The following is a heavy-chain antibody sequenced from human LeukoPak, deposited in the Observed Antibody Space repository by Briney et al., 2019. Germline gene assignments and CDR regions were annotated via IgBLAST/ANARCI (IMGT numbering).Heavy chain of an antibody. D-gene: IGHD7-27*01. CDR1: GFTFSSYA. J-gene: IGHJ6*02. CDR3: AKEANWGLGRGGYYYYGMDV. CDR2: ISWNSGSI. V-gene: IGHV3-9*01. Sequence: GGSLRLSCAASGFTFSSYAMSWVRQAPGKGLEWVSGISWNSGSIGYADSVKGRFTISRDNAKNSLYLQMNSLRAEDTALYYCAKEANWGLGRGGYYYYGMDVWGQGTTVTVSS.